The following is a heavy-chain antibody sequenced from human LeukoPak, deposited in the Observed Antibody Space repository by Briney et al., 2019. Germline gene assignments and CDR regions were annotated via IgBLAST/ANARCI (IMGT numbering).Heavy chain of an antibody. D-gene: IGHD4-23*01. CDR1: GGTFSSYA. Sequence: SVKVSCKASGGTFSSYAISWVRQASGHGLEWIGRIIPTLGITHYAQRFEGRATITADESATTVYMELSSVTSEDTALYFCARHYGGNSVTAGFQYWGQGTLVTVSS. CDR3: ARHYGGNSVTAGFQY. CDR2: IIPTLGIT. J-gene: IGHJ1*01. V-gene: IGHV1-69*04.